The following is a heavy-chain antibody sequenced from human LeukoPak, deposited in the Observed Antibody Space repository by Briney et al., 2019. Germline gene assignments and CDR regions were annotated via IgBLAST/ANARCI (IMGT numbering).Heavy chain of an antibody. Sequence: SETLSFTCTVSGGSILDSTYYLAWIRQPPGKGLEWIATIFYTGNTHYNPSLKSRVTMSVDTVKNQFSLNMNSVTAADTAVYYCARQSSGYYYGWFDPWGQGTLVTVSS. CDR3: ARQSSGYYYGWFDP. CDR2: IFYTGNT. CDR1: GGSILDSTYY. V-gene: IGHV4-39*01. D-gene: IGHD3-22*01. J-gene: IGHJ5*02.